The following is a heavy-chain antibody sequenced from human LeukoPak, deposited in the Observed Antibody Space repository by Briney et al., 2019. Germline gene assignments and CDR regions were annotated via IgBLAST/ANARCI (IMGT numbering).Heavy chain of an antibody. CDR2: FSTGGTT. CDR1: GFSVSNNY. V-gene: IGHV3-66*01. Sequence: GGSLRLSCAASGFSVSNNYMNWVRQAPGQGREWVSTFSTGGTTNSADSVKGRFTISRANSKNALFPQMNSLRVEDTAVYFCARVRGGGQDGFDFWGQGTLVTVSS. J-gene: IGHJ4*02. CDR3: ARVRGGGQDGFDF. D-gene: IGHD3-10*01.